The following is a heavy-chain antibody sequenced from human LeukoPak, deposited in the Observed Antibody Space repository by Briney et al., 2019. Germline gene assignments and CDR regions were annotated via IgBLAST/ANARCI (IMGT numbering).Heavy chain of an antibody. Sequence: GASVKVSCKASGGTFSSSGISWVRQAPGQGLEWMGRIIPFIGITNYAQKFRGRVTITADKSTSTVYMELISLRSEDTAVYYCTRGGPVAGTHKYFQHWGQGTLVTVSS. CDR1: GGTFSSSG. J-gene: IGHJ1*01. D-gene: IGHD6-19*01. CDR3: TRGGPVAGTHKYFQH. CDR2: IIPFIGIT. V-gene: IGHV1-69*04.